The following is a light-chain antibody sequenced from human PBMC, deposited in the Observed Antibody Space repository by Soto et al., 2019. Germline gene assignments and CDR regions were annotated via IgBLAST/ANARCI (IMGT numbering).Light chain of an antibody. CDR3: QQSVSSLLT. Sequence: DIQMTQSPSSLSASVGDRITITCRASQSVSSFLNWYQQRPGKAPKLLIYAASSLQSGVPSRFSGSGSGTDFTLSISSLQPEDSATYYCQQSVSSLLTFGGGTKVEIK. V-gene: IGKV1-39*01. CDR2: AAS. J-gene: IGKJ4*01. CDR1: QSVSSF.